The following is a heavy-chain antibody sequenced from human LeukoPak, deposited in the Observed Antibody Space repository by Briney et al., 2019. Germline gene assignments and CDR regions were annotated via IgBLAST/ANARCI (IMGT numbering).Heavy chain of an antibody. CDR3: ARGGLLRFLEWLPEN. CDR1: GGSISSRSYY. J-gene: IGHJ4*02. D-gene: IGHD3-3*01. V-gene: IGHV4-39*07. CDR2: FYYSGST. Sequence: SETLSLTCTVSGGSISSRSYYWGWIRQPPGKGLEWIGSFYYSGSTYYNPSLKSRVTISVDTSKNQFSLKLTSVTAADTAVYYCARGGLLRFLEWLPENWGQGTLVTVSS.